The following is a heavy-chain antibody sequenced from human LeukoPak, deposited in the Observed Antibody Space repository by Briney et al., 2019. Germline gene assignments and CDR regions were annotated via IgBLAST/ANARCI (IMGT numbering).Heavy chain of an antibody. CDR2: ISSYNGNT. CDR1: GYTFSSYG. D-gene: IGHD3-10*01. CDR3: AREGEFGAYVEGH. Sequence: ASVNVSRKTSGYTFSSYGISGVRQAPGQGLQWMGWISSYNGNTNFAPKFQGRVTLTTDTSTNTAYMEMRSLRADDTAVYYCAREGEFGAYVEGHWGQGTLVTVSS. J-gene: IGHJ4*02. V-gene: IGHV1-18*01.